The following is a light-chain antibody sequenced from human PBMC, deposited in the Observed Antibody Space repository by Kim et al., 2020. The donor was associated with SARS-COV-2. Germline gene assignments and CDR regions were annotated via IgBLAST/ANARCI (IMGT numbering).Light chain of an antibody. CDR2: DVS. CDR3: CSYAGSSSWV. V-gene: IGLV2-23*02. CDR1: SSDVGGYKY. J-gene: IGLJ3*02. Sequence: GQSITISCTGTSSDVGGYKYVSWYQQHPGKAPKLMIYDVSKRPSGVSNRFSGSKSGNTASLTISGLQAEDEADYYCCSYAGSSSWVFGGGTQLTVL.